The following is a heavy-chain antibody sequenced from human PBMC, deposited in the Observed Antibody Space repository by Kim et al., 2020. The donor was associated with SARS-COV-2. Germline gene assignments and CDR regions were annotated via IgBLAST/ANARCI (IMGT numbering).Heavy chain of an antibody. CDR1: GGSFSGYY. CDR3: ARGPRRGSGSHTGGAY. D-gene: IGHD3-10*01. J-gene: IGHJ4*02. CDR2: INHSGST. V-gene: IGHV4-34*01. Sequence: SETLSLTCAVYGGSFSGYYWSWIRQPPGKGLEWIGEINHSGSTNYNPSLKSRVTISVDTSKNQFSLKLSSVTAADTAVYYCARGPRRGSGSHTGGAYWGQGTLVTVSS.